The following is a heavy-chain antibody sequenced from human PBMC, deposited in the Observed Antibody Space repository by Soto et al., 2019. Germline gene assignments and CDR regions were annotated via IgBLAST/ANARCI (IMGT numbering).Heavy chain of an antibody. CDR2: IGGRDGST. D-gene: IGHD1-1*01. CDR3: AKGRSVSWNGGPPPNLFNP. Sequence: EVQLLESGGGVVRPGGSLRLSCEASGFSFGDYVMNWVRQGQGKGLEWVSSIGGRDGSTYYADSVKGRFTISRDNSKNMVVLQMEGLRGEETAVYYCAKGRSVSWNGGPPPNLFNPWGQGTQVIVSS. J-gene: IGHJ5*02. V-gene: IGHV3-23*01. CDR1: GFSFGDYV.